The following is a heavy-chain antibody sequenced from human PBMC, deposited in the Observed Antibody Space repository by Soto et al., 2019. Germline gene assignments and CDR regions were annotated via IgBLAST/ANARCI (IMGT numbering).Heavy chain of an antibody. D-gene: IGHD2-21*02. CDR2: ISAYNGNT. CDR3: ARGGTAIDF. Sequence: QVQLVQSGAEVKKPGASVKVSCKTSGYTFTNFGLSWVRQAPGQGLEWMGWISAYNGNTNYAQNFQVRVTMTTDTSARPAYMEPRSLRSDDTAVYYCARGGTAIDFWGQGTLVTVSS. V-gene: IGHV1-18*01. CDR1: GYTFTNFG. J-gene: IGHJ4*02.